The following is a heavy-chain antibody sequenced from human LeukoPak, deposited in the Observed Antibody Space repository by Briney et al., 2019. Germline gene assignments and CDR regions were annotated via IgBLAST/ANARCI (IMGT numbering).Heavy chain of an antibody. Sequence: GGSLRLSCAASGFTFSSYWMSWVRQAPGKGLGWVANIKQDGSEKYYVDSVKGRFTISRDNAKNSLYLQMNSLRAEDTAVYYCARDAAVTPFVWFDPWGQGTLVTVSS. CDR1: GFTFSSYW. CDR2: IKQDGSEK. CDR3: ARDAAVTPFVWFDP. J-gene: IGHJ5*02. V-gene: IGHV3-7*01. D-gene: IGHD6-19*01.